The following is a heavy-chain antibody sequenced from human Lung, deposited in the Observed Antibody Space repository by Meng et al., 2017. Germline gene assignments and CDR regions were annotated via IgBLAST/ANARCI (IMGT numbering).Heavy chain of an antibody. CDR3: ARFETVGVATGDF. Sequence: EVQLVESGGGLVTPGWSLRRSCAASGFTFSNYSMNWVRQAPGKGLEWVSSISSDSRYIFYADSVKGRFTISRDNAKNSLYLQMNSLSPEDTAVFYCARFETVGVATGDFWDQGTLVTVSS. D-gene: IGHD2-15*01. CDR2: ISSDSRYI. J-gene: IGHJ4*02. V-gene: IGHV3-21*01. CDR1: GFTFSNYS.